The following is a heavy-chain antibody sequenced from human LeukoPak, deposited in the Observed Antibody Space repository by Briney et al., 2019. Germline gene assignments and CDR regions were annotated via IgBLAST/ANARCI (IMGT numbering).Heavy chain of an antibody. D-gene: IGHD4-17*01. CDR1: GGSISSYY. V-gene: IGHV4-59*01. CDR2: IYYSGMT. J-gene: IGHJ4*02. CDR3: ASADYDDYYIDF. Sequence: SETLSLTCTVSGGSISSYYWSWIRHPPGKGLEWIGYIYYSGMTNYNPSLKSRVTISLDTSKNQFSLKLSSVTAADTAVYYCASADYDDYYIDFWGQGTLVTVSS.